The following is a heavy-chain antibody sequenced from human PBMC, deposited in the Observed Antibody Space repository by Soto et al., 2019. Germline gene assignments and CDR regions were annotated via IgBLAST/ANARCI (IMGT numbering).Heavy chain of an antibody. J-gene: IGHJ5*01. CDR3: ARDSYYILTGYGNWFDS. V-gene: IGHV4-59*01. CDR1: GGSISRYY. D-gene: IGHD3-9*01. CDR2: IYYSGST. Sequence: SETRSLTCTGSGGSISRYYWSWIRQPPGKGLEWIGYIYYSGSTNYNPSLKSRVTISVDTSKNQFSLKLSSVTAADTAVYYCARDSYYILTGYGNWFDSCGQGTLVTVSS.